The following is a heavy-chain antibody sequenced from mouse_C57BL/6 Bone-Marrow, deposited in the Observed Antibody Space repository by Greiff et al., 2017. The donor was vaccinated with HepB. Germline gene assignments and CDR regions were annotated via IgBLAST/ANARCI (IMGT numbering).Heavy chain of an antibody. D-gene: IGHD2-4*01. J-gene: IGHJ4*01. V-gene: IGHV1-42*01. Sequence: VQLKESGPELVKPGASVKISCKASGYSFTGYYMNWVKQSPEKSLEWIGEINPSTGGTTYNQKFKAKATLTVDKSSSTAYMQLKRLTSEDSAVYYCAGIYYDYEDYYAMDYWGQGTSVTVSS. CDR3: AGIYYDYEDYYAMDY. CDR1: GYSFTGYY. CDR2: INPSTGGT.